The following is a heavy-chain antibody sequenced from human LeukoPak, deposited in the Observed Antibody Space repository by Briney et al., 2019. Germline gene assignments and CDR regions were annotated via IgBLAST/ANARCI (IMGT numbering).Heavy chain of an antibody. J-gene: IGHJ4*02. Sequence: PSETLSLTCTVSGGSISSTTDYWGWIRQPPWQGLEWIGSIYSGGSTYYNPSLKSRVALSVDTSKNQFSLKLNSVTAADTAVYYCARDPVGATDYFDYWGQGTLVTVSS. D-gene: IGHD1-26*01. CDR3: ARDPVGATDYFDY. CDR2: IYSGGST. CDR1: GGSISSTTDY. V-gene: IGHV4-39*07.